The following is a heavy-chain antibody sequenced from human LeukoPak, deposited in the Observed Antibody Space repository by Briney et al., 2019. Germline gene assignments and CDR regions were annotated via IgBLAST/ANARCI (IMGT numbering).Heavy chain of an antibody. Sequence: SETLSLTCAVSGGSISSSNWWSWVRQPPGKGLEWIGEIYHSGSTNYNPSLKSRVTISVDKSKNQFSLKLSSVTAADTAVYYCTSCYAEYYSMDVWGQGTTVTVSS. V-gene: IGHV4-4*02. CDR1: GGSISSSNW. CDR3: TSCYAEYYSMDV. J-gene: IGHJ6*02. D-gene: IGHD2-2*01. CDR2: IYHSGST.